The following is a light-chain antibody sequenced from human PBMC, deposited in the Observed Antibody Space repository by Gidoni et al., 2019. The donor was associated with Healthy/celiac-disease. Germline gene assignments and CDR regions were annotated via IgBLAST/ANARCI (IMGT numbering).Light chain of an antibody. J-gene: IGKJ2*01. CDR1: QSVSSSY. CDR2: GAS. Sequence: EIVLTQSPGTLSLSPGERATLSCRVSQSVSSSYLAWYQQKPGQAPRLLIYGASSRATGIPDRFSGSGSGTDFTLTISKLEPEDFAVYYCQQYGSSPMYTFGQXTKLEIK. V-gene: IGKV3-20*01. CDR3: QQYGSSPMYT.